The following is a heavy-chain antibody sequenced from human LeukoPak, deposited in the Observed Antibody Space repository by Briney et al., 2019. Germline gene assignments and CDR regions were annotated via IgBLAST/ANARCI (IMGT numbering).Heavy chain of an antibody. J-gene: IGHJ4*02. CDR3: AKERRVNYYYDSSDY. D-gene: IGHD3-22*01. CDR1: GFTLSSYW. V-gene: IGHV3-23*01. Sequence: GGSLRLSCAASGFTLSSYWMSWVRQAPGKGLEWVSAISGSGGSTYYADSVKGRFTISRDNSKNTLYLQMNSLRAEDTAVYYCAKERRVNYYYDSSDYWGQGTLVTVSS. CDR2: ISGSGGST.